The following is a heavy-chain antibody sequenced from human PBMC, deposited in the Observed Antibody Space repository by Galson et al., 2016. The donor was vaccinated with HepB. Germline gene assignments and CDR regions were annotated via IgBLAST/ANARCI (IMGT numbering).Heavy chain of an antibody. CDR2: INPSGGRT. CDR3: ARGGLKNREYYYDSSGFTGEPNFEYFQH. D-gene: IGHD3-22*01. Sequence: SVKVSCKASGYTFTSYYMHWLRQAPGQGLEWMGIINPSGGRTSDAQKFQGRVTMTRDTSTSTVYMELSSLRSEDTAVYYCARGGLKNREYYYDSSGFTGEPNFEYFQHWGQGTLVTVSS. J-gene: IGHJ1*01. V-gene: IGHV1-46*01. CDR1: GYTFTSYY.